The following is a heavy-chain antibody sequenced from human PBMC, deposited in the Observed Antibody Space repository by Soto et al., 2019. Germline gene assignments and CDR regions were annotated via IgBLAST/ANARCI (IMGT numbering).Heavy chain of an antibody. CDR3: ATDAGYGSASSANQYFDY. Sequence: EVQLVESGGGLVQPGGSLRLSCVASGFTYSYYWMSWVRQAPGRGLEWVARIKFDGSEIQYAESAKGRLTISRDNAENALDLQMRSLRDGDTAVYHCATDAGYGSASSANQYFDYWGQGSLVTVSS. D-gene: IGHD3-10*01. J-gene: IGHJ4*02. CDR1: GFTYSYYW. V-gene: IGHV3-7*01. CDR2: IKFDGSEI.